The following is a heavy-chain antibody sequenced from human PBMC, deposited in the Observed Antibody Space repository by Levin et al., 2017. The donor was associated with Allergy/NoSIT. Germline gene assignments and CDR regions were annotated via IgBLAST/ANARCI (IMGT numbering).Heavy chain of an antibody. Sequence: GASVKVSCKASGYTFTSYGISWVRQAPGQGLEWMGWISAYNGNTKYAQNYQGRLTMTADTSTSTAYMELRSLRSDDTAVYYCARSLRWTYESPASYWGQGTLVTVDS. D-gene: IGHD5-12*01. V-gene: IGHV1-18*01. CDR2: ISAYNGNT. CDR3: ARSLRWTYESPASY. CDR1: GYTFTSYG. J-gene: IGHJ4*02.